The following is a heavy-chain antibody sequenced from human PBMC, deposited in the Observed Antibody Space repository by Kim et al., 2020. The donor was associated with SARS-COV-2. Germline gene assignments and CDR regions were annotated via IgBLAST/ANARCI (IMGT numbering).Heavy chain of an antibody. V-gene: IGHV3-7*01. D-gene: IGHD3-16*01. CDR2: IKQDGSEK. CDR3: ARDSSYGYNWFDP. CDR1: GFTFSSYW. Sequence: GGSLRLSCAASGFTFSSYWMSWVRQAPGKGLEWVANIKQDGSEKYYVDSVKGRFTISRDNAKNSLYLQMNSLRAEDTAVYYCARDSSYGYNWFDPWGQGTLVTVSS. J-gene: IGHJ5*02.